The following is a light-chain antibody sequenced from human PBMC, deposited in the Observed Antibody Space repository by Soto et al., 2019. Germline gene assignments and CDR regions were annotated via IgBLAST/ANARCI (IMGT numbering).Light chain of an antibody. Sequence: QSALTQPASMSGSPGQSITISCTGTSSDVGTYNLVSWYQQHPGKAPKLMIYEGSKRPSGVSNRLSGSKSGNTASLTISGLQAEDEADYYCCSYAGSRTVVFGGGTKLTVL. CDR1: SSDVGTYNL. J-gene: IGLJ2*01. V-gene: IGLV2-23*01. CDR2: EGS. CDR3: CSYAGSRTVV.